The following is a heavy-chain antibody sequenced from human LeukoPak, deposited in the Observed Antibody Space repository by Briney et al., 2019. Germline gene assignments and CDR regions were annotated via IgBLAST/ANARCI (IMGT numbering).Heavy chain of an antibody. D-gene: IGHD2-2*02. J-gene: IGHJ4*02. CDR3: ARANTPFADY. CDR1: GFTFSSYD. V-gene: IGHV3-30*09. CDR2: ISYDGRNK. Sequence: GRSLRLSCAASGFTFSSYDMHWVRQAPGKGLEWVAVISYDGRNKYYADSVKGRFAISRDNSKNTVYLQMNSLRVEDTAVYYCARANTPFADYWGQGTLVTVSS.